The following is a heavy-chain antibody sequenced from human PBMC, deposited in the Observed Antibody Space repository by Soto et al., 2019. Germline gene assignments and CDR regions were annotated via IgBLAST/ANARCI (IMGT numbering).Heavy chain of an antibody. D-gene: IGHD3-3*01. J-gene: IGHJ6*04. Sequence: GESLKISCKGSGYSFTSYWIGWVRQMPGKGLEWMGIIYPGDSDTRYSPSFQGQVTISADKSISTAYLQWSSLEASDTAMYYCASTSQRITLFGVVPGGMDVWGKGTTATVSS. CDR3: ASTSQRITLFGVVPGGMDV. CDR2: IYPGDSDT. CDR1: GYSFTSYW. V-gene: IGHV5-51*01.